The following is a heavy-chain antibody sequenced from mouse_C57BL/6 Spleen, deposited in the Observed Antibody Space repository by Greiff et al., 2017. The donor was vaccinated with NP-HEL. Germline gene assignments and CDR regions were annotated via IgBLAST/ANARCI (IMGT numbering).Heavy chain of an antibody. D-gene: IGHD1-1*01. CDR1: GYAFSSYW. CDR3: AREKRLLGDFDY. CDR2: IYPGDGDT. Sequence: QVQLQQSGAELVKPGASVKISCKASGYAFSSYWMNWVKQRPGKGLEWIGQIYPGDGDTNYNGKFKGKATLTADKSSSTAYMQLSSLTSEDSAVYFCAREKRLLGDFDYWGQGTTLTVSS. V-gene: IGHV1-80*01. J-gene: IGHJ2*01.